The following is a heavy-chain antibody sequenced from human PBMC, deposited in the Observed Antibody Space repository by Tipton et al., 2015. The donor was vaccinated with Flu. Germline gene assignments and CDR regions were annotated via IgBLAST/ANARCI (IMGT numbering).Heavy chain of an antibody. D-gene: IGHD2-2*01. CDR2: TYYRSKWYN. CDR3: ARGTGYCSSTSCFHGMDV. Sequence: GLVKPSQTLSLTCAISGDSVSTNSGAWNWIRQSPSRGLEWLGRTYYRSKWYNDYAVSVKSRITINPDTSKNQFSLQLNSVTPEDTAVYYCARGTGYCSSTSCFHGMDVWGQGTTVTVSS. CDR1: GDSVSTNSGA. V-gene: IGHV6-1*01. J-gene: IGHJ6*02.